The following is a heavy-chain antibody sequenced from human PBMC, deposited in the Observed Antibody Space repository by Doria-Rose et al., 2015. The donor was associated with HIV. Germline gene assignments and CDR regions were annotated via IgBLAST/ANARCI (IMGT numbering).Heavy chain of an antibody. CDR1: GVSLSSPGMG. CDR2: ILSDDAR. D-gene: IGHD6-13*01. Sequence: QESGTVLVKPTETLTLTCTVSGVSLSSPGMGVSWIRQPTGTALEWLAQILSDDARYYTTYLKSRLTISRGTSKSQVVLTMTDMDPVDTATYYCARIKSSRWYHKYYFDFWGQGTLVIVSA. J-gene: IGHJ4*02. CDR3: ARIKSSRWYHKYYFDF. V-gene: IGHV2-26*01.